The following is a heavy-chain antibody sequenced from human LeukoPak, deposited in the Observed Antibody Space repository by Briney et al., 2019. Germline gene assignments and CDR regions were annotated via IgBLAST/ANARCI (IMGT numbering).Heavy chain of an antibody. CDR3: ARAGGRAAPAGSYYFNY. J-gene: IGHJ4*02. CDR2: IYYSGST. V-gene: IGHV4-59*01. CDR1: GGSISSYY. D-gene: IGHD6-13*01. Sequence: PSETLSLTCTVSGGSISSYYWSWIRQPPGKGLEWIGYIYYSGSTNYNPSLKSRVTISVDTSKNQFSLKLSSVTAADTAVYYCARAGGRAAPAGSYYFNYWGQGTLVTVSS.